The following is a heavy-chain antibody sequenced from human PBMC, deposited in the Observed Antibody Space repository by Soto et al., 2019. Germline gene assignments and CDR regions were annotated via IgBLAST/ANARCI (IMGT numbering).Heavy chain of an antibody. V-gene: IGHV1-46*01. D-gene: IGHD6-13*01. CDR1: GYTFTIYY. J-gene: IGHJ6*02. CDR3: ARYVAAAGGGMDV. Sequence: ASVKVSCKASGYTFTIYYMHCVRQAPGQGLEWMGIITPSGGSTSYAQKFQGRVTMTRDTSTSTVYMELSSLRSDDTAVYYCARYVAAAGGGMDVWGQGTTVTVSS. CDR2: ITPSGGST.